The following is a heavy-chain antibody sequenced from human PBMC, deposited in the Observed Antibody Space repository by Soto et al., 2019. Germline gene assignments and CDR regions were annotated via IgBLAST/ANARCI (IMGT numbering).Heavy chain of an antibody. Sequence: GGSLRLSCASSGFTFSSYGMHWVRQAPGKGLEWVAVIWYDGSNKYYADSVKGRFTISRDNYKNTLYLQMNSLRAEDAAVYYCARDVWGAADPNNDYYGMDVWAKGT. J-gene: IGHJ6*04. V-gene: IGHV3-33*01. D-gene: IGHD6-25*01. CDR2: IWYDGSNK. CDR3: ARDVWGAADPNNDYYGMDV. CDR1: GFTFSSYG.